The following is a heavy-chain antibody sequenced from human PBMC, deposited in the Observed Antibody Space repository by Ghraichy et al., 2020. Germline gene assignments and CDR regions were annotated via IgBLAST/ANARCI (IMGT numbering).Heavy chain of an antibody. D-gene: IGHD1-26*01. CDR2: TRNKANSYIT. J-gene: IGHJ4*02. V-gene: IGHV3-72*01. CDR3: ARAYSGSYDY. CDR1: GFTFSDHF. Sequence: GGYLRLSCATSGFTFSDHFLDWVRQAPGKGLEWVGRTRNKANSYITDYAASVKGRFIVSRDDSKNSVYLQMNSLKTDDTAVYYCARAYSGSYDYWGQGTLVTVSS.